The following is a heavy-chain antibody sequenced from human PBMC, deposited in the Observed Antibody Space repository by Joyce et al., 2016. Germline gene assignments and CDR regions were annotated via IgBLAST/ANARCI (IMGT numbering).Heavy chain of an antibody. J-gene: IGHJ4*02. Sequence: QVQLQELGPGLVKPSGTLSLSCAVSGASISYGYWWSWVRQSPEKGLEWIGEIHHSGSTTYNPSLKSRVTISVDNSKNQFSLNLNSVTAADTAIYYCARNGDFSADYWGQGALVTVSS. CDR2: IHHSGST. D-gene: IGHD2-21*01. V-gene: IGHV4-4*02. CDR3: ARNGDFSADY. CDR1: GASISYGYW.